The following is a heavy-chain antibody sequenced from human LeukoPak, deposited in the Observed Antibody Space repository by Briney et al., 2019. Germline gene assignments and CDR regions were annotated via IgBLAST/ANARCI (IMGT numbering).Heavy chain of an antibody. V-gene: IGHV3-23*01. D-gene: IGHD1-26*01. Sequence: GGSLRLSCAASGFTFSSYAMSWVRQAPGKGLEWVSAISGGGGSTYYADSVKGRFTISRDNSKNTLYLQMNSLRAEDTAVYYCAKDTYSGSYGSSHYWGQGTLVTASS. CDR3: AKDTYSGSYGSSHY. CDR1: GFTFSSYA. CDR2: ISGGGGST. J-gene: IGHJ4*02.